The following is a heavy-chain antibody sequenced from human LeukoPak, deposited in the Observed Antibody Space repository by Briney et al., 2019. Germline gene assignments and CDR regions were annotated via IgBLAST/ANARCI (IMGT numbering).Heavy chain of an antibody. J-gene: IGHJ6*02. Sequence: GGSLRLSCAASGFTVSSNYMSWVRQAPGKGLEWVSVIYSGGSTYYADSVKGRFTISRDNSKNTLYLQMNSLRAEDTAVYYCARESRITMVRGVMAIAAAGENYYYGMDVWGQGTTVTVSS. CDR3: ARESRITMVRGVMAIAAAGENYYYGMDV. V-gene: IGHV3-66*01. D-gene: IGHD3-10*01. CDR2: IYSGGST. CDR1: GFTVSSNY.